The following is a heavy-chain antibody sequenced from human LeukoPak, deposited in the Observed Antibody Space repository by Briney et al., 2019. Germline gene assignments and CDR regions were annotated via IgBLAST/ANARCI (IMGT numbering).Heavy chain of an antibody. J-gene: IGHJ5*02. CDR1: GGSISNYY. D-gene: IGHD1-26*01. V-gene: IGHV4-59*01. Sequence: SETQSLTCTVSGGSISNYYWSWIRQPPGEGLEWIGFISYTGSTNYNPSLKSRVTVSVDTSKNQFSLKVTSVTAADTAVYYCARTIKSGNYYWFDPWGRGTLVTVSS. CDR2: ISYTGST. CDR3: ARTIKSGNYYWFDP.